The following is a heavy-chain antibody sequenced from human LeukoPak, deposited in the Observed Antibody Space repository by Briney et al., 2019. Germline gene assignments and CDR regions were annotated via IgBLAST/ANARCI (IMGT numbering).Heavy chain of an antibody. CDR3: ARAPPLGYYYMDV. J-gene: IGHJ6*03. V-gene: IGHV4-59*01. CDR2: IYYSGST. Sequence: SEALSLTCTVSGGSISSYYWSWIRQPPGKGLEWIGYIYYSGSTNYNPSLKSRVTISVDTSKNQFSLKLSSVTAADTAVYYCARAPPLGYYYMDVWGKGTTVTVSS. CDR1: GGSISSYY.